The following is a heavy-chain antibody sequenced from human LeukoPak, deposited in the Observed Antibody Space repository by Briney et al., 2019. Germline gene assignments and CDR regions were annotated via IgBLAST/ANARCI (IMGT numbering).Heavy chain of an antibody. V-gene: IGHV3-74*01. CDR1: GFTFSSYW. CDR2: INTDGSST. CDR3: ASWLVVVNRNAFDI. J-gene: IGHJ3*02. Sequence: GGSLRLSCAASGFTFSSYWMHWVRQAPGKGLVWVSRINTDGSSTSYADSAKGRFTISRDNAKNTLYLQMSSLRAEDTAVYYCASWLVVVNRNAFDIWGQGTMVTVSS. D-gene: IGHD3-22*01.